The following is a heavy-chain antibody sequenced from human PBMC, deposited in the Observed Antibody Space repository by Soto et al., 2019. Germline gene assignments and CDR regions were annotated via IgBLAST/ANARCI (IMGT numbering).Heavy chain of an antibody. Sequence: QVQLVESGGGVVQPGRSLRLSCAASGFTFSSYGMHWVRQAPGKGLEWAAVIWYDGSNKYYADSVKGRFTISRDNSKNTLYLQMNSLRAEDTAVYYCARDAGYCSGGSCLDWFDPWGQGTLVTVSS. J-gene: IGHJ5*02. CDR1: GFTFSSYG. D-gene: IGHD2-15*01. CDR3: ARDAGYCSGGSCLDWFDP. CDR2: IWYDGSNK. V-gene: IGHV3-33*01.